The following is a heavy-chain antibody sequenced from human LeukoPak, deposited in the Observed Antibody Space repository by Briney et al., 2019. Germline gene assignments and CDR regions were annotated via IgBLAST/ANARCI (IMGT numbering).Heavy chain of an antibody. J-gene: IGHJ3*02. D-gene: IGHD2-2*01. V-gene: IGHV3-53*01. CDR3: AREDCSSTSCFYRAFDI. Sequence: PGGSLRLSCAASGFTVSSNYMSWVRQAPGKGLEWVSVIYSGGSTYYADSVKGRFTISRDNSKNTLYLQMNSLRAEDTAVYYCAREDCSSTSCFYRAFDIWGQGTMVTVSS. CDR1: GFTVSSNY. CDR2: IYSGGST.